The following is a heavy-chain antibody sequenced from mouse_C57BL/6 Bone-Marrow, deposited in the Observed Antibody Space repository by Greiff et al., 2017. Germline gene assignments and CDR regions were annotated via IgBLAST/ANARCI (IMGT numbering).Heavy chain of an antibody. CDR1: GYTFTDYE. D-gene: IGHD2-5*01. V-gene: IGHV1-15*01. J-gene: IGHJ3*01. Sequence: QVQLQQSGAELVRPGASVTLSCKASGYTFTDYEMHWVKQTPVHGLEWIGAIDPETGGTAYNQKFKGKAILTADKSSNTAYLQLSSLTSEDTAVYYCARTYYSNYFAYWGQGTLVTVSA. CDR3: ARTYYSNYFAY. CDR2: IDPETGGT.